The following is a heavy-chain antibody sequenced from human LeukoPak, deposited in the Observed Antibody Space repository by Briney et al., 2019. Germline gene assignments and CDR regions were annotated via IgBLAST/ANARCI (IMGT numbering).Heavy chain of an antibody. CDR3: ARGGGSYYSRLTFDY. Sequence: SETLSLTCTVSGGSISSYYWSWIRQPPGRGLEWIGYIYYSGSTNYNPSLKSRDTISVDTSKNQFSLELSSVTAADTAVYYCARGGGSYYSRLTFDYWGQGTLVTVSS. J-gene: IGHJ4*02. CDR2: IYYSGST. V-gene: IGHV4-59*01. D-gene: IGHD1-26*01. CDR1: GGSISSYY.